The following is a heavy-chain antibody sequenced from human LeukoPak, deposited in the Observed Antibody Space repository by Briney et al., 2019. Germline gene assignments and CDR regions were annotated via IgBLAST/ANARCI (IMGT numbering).Heavy chain of an antibody. Sequence: ASVKVSCKASGYTFTTYFIHWVRQAPGQGLEWLGWMNPNSGSTAYAPKFEGRVTITRDTSTRTAYMDLTSLRAEDTAVYYCAKDAAAGNSYYYYMDVWGKGTTVTVSS. J-gene: IGHJ6*03. CDR1: GYTFTTYF. CDR2: MNPNSGST. V-gene: IGHV1-8*03. CDR3: AKDAAAGNSYYYYMDV. D-gene: IGHD6-13*01.